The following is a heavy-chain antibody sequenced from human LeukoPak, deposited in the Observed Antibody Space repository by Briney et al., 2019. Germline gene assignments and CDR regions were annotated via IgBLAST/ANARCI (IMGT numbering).Heavy chain of an antibody. V-gene: IGHV4-38-2*02. CDR1: GYSISSGYY. CDR3: ARDRITTGTTNWFDP. J-gene: IGHJ5*02. Sequence: PSETLSLTCAVSGYSISSGYYWGWIRQPPGKGPEWIGSIYHSGSTYYNPSLKSRVTISVDTSKNQFSLKLSSVTAADTAVYYCARDRITTGTTNWFDPWGQGTLVTVSS. D-gene: IGHD1-1*01. CDR2: IYHSGST.